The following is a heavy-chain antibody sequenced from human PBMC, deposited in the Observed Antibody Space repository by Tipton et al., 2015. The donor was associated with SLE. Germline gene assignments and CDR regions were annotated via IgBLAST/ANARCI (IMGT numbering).Heavy chain of an antibody. Sequence: SLRLSCVVSGLTLSNHDMNWVRQAPGKGLEWDSYISISGSTIYYADSVTGRFTISRDNAKNSLYLQMNSLRDADTAIYYCATGNLVGGFDHWGQGTLVTVSS. CDR2: ISISGSTI. D-gene: IGHD1-26*01. J-gene: IGHJ4*02. CDR1: GLTLSNHD. CDR3: ATGNLVGGFDH. V-gene: IGHV3-48*03.